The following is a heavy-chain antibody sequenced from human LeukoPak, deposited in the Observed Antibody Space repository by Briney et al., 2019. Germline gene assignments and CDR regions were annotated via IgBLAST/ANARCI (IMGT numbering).Heavy chain of an antibody. CDR3: ARVTYYDSSGSDAFDI. V-gene: IGHV1-2*02. CDR2: INPNSGGT. J-gene: IGHJ3*02. D-gene: IGHD3-22*01. Sequence: GASVKVSCKASGYTFTGYYMHWVRQAPGQGLEWMGCINPNSGGTKYAQKFQGGVTLTRDTSISTAYMELSRLRSDDTAVYYCARVTYYDSSGSDAFDIWGQGTMVTVSS. CDR1: GYTFTGYY.